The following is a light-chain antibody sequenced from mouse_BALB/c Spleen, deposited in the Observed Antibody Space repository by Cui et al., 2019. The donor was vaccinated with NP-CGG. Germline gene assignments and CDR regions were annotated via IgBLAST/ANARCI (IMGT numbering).Light chain of an antibody. Sequence: QPLVTQESALTISPGETVTLTCRSSTGAVTTSNYANWVQEKPDHLFTGLIGGTNNRAPGIPARFSGSLIGDKAALTITGAQTEDEAIYFCALWYSNHWVFGGGTKLTVL. CDR3: ALWYSNHWV. CDR2: GTN. V-gene: IGLV1*01. J-gene: IGLJ1*01. CDR1: TGAVTTSNY.